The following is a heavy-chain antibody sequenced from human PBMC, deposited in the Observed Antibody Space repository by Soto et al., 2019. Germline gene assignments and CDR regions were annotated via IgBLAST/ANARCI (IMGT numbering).Heavy chain of an antibody. CDR3: ARDLVPAFYDFWSGYSNWFDP. V-gene: IGHV1-18*01. Sequence: ASVKVSCKASGYTYTSYGISWVRRAPGQGLEWMGWISAYNGNTNYAQKLQGRVTMTTDTSTSTAYMELRSLRSDDTAVYYCARDLVPAFYDFWSGYSNWFDPWGQ. CDR2: ISAYNGNT. CDR1: GYTYTSYG. D-gene: IGHD3-3*01. J-gene: IGHJ5*02.